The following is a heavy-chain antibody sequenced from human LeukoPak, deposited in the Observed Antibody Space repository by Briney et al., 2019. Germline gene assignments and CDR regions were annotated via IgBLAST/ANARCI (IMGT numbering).Heavy chain of an antibody. J-gene: IGHJ4*02. CDR3: AKGLSGWYGVDY. Sequence: PGGSLRLSCAASGFTFSSYAMSWVRQAPGKGLECVSAISGSGISTYYADSVKGRFAMSRDNSKNTLYLQMNSLRAEDTAVYYCAKGLSGWYGVDYWGQGTPVTVSS. CDR2: ISGSGIST. V-gene: IGHV3-23*01. CDR1: GFTFSSYA. D-gene: IGHD6-19*01.